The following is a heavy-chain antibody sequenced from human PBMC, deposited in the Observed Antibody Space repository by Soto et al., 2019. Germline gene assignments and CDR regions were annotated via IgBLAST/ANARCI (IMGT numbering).Heavy chain of an antibody. CDR2: IRADNGNT. Sequence: GASVKVSCKASGYTFTTSSITWVRQAPGQGLEWMGWIRADNGNTNYAQKLQDRVTMTTDTSTSTAYMELRSLRSDDTAVYYCARDRNSSTYWGQGTLVNVSS. V-gene: IGHV1-18*01. D-gene: IGHD3-22*01. CDR3: ARDRNSSTY. CDR1: GYTFTTSS. J-gene: IGHJ4*02.